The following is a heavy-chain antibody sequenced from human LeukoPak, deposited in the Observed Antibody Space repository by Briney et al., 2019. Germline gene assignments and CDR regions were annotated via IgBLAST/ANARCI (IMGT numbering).Heavy chain of an antibody. J-gene: IGHJ6*02. CDR2: ISSSSSYT. CDR3: ATRRQQLVMNYYGMDV. Sequence: PGGSLRLSCAASGFTFSDYHMSWIRQAPGKGLEWVSYISSSSSYTNYADSVKGRFTISRDNAKNSLYLQMNSLRAEDTAVYYCATRRQQLVMNYYGMDVWGQGTTVTVSS. CDR1: GFTFSDYH. D-gene: IGHD6-13*01. V-gene: IGHV3-11*06.